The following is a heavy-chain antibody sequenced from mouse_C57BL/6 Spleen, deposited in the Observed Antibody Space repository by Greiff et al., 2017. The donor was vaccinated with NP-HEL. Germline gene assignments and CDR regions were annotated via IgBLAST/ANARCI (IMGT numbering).Heavy chain of an antibody. CDR2: IYPGSGST. Sequence: QVQLQQPGAELVKPGASVKMSCKASGYTFTSYWITCVKQRPGQGLEWIGDIYPGSGSTNYNEKFKSKATLTVDTSSSTAYMQLSSLTSEDSAVYYCARWGGYYAWFAYWGQGTLVTVSA. CDR1: GYTFTSYW. V-gene: IGHV1-55*01. J-gene: IGHJ3*01. CDR3: ARWGGYYAWFAY. D-gene: IGHD2-3*01.